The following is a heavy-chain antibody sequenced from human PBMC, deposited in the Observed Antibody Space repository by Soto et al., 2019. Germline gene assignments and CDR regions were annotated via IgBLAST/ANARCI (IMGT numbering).Heavy chain of an antibody. V-gene: IGHV1-69*04. D-gene: IGHD3-22*01. CDR1: GGTFSSYT. Sequence: SVKVSCKASGGTFSSYTISWVRQAPGQGLEWMGRIIPILGIANYAQKFQGRVTITADKSTSTAYMELSSLRSEDTAVYYCARDLGYYYDSSGYPDYWGQGTLVTVSS. CDR2: IIPILGIA. J-gene: IGHJ4*02. CDR3: ARDLGYYYDSSGYPDY.